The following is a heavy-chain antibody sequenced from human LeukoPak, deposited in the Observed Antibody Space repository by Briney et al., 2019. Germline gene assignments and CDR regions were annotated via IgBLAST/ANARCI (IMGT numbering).Heavy chain of an antibody. Sequence: ASVKVSCKASGYTFTGYYMHWVRQAPGQGLEWMGWINPNSGGTNYAQKFQGRVTMTRDTSISTAYMELSRLRSDDTAVYYCARGVAAAGKRYYFDYWGQGTLVTVSS. J-gene: IGHJ4*02. V-gene: IGHV1-2*02. CDR1: GYTFTGYY. CDR3: ARGVAAAGKRYYFDY. D-gene: IGHD6-13*01. CDR2: INPNSGGT.